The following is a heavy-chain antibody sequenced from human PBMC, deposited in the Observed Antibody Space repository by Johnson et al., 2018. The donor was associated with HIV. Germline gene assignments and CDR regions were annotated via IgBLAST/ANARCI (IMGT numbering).Heavy chain of an antibody. CDR2: TSLDGGTK. D-gene: IGHD6-6*01. CDR3: AKVLGYSSSSRDAFDI. CDR1: GFTFSSYG. Sequence: QVQLVESGGGLVQPGGSLRLSCAASGFTFSSYGMHWVRQAPGKGLEWVTSTSLDGGTKHYADSVKGRFTISRDNSKNTLYLQMNSLRAEDTAVYYCAKVLGYSSSSRDAFDIWGQGTTVTVSS. J-gene: IGHJ3*02. V-gene: IGHV3-30*19.